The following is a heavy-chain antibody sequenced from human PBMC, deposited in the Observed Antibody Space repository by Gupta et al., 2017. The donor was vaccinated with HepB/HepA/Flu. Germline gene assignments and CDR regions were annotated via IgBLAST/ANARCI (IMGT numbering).Heavy chain of an antibody. J-gene: IGHJ4*02. CDR3: ARQAGASGDFLDY. D-gene: IGHD1-26*01. V-gene: IGHV4-39*01. Sequence: QLQLRESGPGLVKPSETLSRNCTVSGGSIKTTDHFWAWIRRPPGKGFEWIGSIFQTGTTYYDPCLKSRVTISIDTSKSHFTLSLNSVTAADTAVYYCARQAGASGDFLDYWGQGTLVIVSS. CDR2: IFQTGTT. CDR1: GGSIKTTDHF.